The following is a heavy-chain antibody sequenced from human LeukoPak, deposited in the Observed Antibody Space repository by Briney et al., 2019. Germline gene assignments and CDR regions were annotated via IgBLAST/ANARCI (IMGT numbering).Heavy chain of an antibody. V-gene: IGHV4-61*02. CDR2: IYSSGTT. J-gene: IGHJ4*02. CDR1: GASISSNIHY. Sequence: SQTLSLTCTVSGASISSNIHYWIWIRQPAGKGLEWIGRIYSSGTTIHNPSLKSRVTISVDTSKNQFSLNLSSVTAADTAVYYCARAYCSSTSCQYYYFDYWGQGTLVTVSS. D-gene: IGHD2-2*01. CDR3: ARAYCSSTSCQYYYFDY.